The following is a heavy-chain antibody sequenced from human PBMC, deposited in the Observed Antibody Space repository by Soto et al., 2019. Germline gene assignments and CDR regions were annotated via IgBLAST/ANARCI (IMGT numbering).Heavy chain of an antibody. D-gene: IGHD5-12*01. V-gene: IGHV4-59*01. Sequence: TSETLSLTCTVSGGSISSYYWSWIRQPPGKGLEWIGYIYYSGSTNYNPSLKSRVTISVDTSKNQFSLKLSSVTAADTAVYYCARTSSSGYAGLYYYYMDVWGKGTTVTGSS. CDR2: IYYSGST. CDR1: GGSISSYY. J-gene: IGHJ6*03. CDR3: ARTSSSGYAGLYYYYMDV.